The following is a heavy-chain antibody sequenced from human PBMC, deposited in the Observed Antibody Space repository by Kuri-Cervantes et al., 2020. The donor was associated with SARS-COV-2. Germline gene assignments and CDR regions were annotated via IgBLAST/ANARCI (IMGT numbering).Heavy chain of an antibody. Sequence: SETLSLTCTVSGGSISSHYWSWIRQPAGKGLEWIGRIYTSGSTNYNPSLKSRVTMSVDTSKNQFSLKLSSVTAADTAVYYCARDKGSGSYRWFDPWGQGTLVTVSS. CDR2: IYTSGST. J-gene: IGHJ5*02. D-gene: IGHD1-26*01. CDR1: GGSISSHY. CDR3: ARDKGSGSYRWFDP. V-gene: IGHV4-4*07.